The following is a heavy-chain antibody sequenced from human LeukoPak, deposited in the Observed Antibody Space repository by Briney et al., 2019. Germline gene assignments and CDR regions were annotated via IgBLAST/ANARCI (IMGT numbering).Heavy chain of an antibody. CDR2: ISSSGSTI. D-gene: IGHD3-3*01. CDR1: GLTFSSYE. J-gene: IGHJ3*02. V-gene: IGHV3-48*03. CDR3: ARGSTIFGVVTPPAFDI. Sequence: GGSLRLSCAASGLTFSSYEMNWVRQAPGKGLEWVSYISSSGSTIYYADSVKGRFTISRDNAKNSLYLQMNSLRAEDTAVYHCARGSTIFGVVTPPAFDIWGQGTMVTVSS.